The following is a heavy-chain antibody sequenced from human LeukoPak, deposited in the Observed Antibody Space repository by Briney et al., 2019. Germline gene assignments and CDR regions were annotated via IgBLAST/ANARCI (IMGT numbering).Heavy chain of an antibody. CDR2: ISAYNGNT. CDR1: GYTFTSYG. CDR3: ARDGFPYSSSSGGVDY. Sequence: ASVKVSCKASGYTFTSYGISWVRQAPGQGLEWMGWISAYNGNTNYAQKLQGRVTMTTDTSTSTAYMELSRLRSDDTAVYYCARDGFPYSSSSGGVDYWGQGTLVTVSS. V-gene: IGHV1-18*01. J-gene: IGHJ4*02. D-gene: IGHD6-6*01.